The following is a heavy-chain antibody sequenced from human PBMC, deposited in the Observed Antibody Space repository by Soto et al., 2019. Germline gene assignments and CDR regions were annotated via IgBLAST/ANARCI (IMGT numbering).Heavy chain of an antibody. J-gene: IGHJ4*02. D-gene: IGHD2-2*01. CDR3: ARGYCSSTSCYEFDY. Sequence: PSETLSLTCTVSGGSISTYYWSWIRQPPGKGLEWIGFIYNSGSTNYNPSLKSRVTISVDTSKKQFSLKLSSVTAADTAVYYCARGYCSSTSCYEFDYWGQGTLVTVSS. V-gene: IGHV4-59*01. CDR2: IYNSGST. CDR1: GGSISTYY.